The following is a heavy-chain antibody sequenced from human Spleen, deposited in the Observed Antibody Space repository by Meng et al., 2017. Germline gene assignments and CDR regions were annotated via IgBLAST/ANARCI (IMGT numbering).Heavy chain of an antibody. CDR1: GGTFSSYA. J-gene: IGHJ4*02. CDR3: ARNILTTKTKPLPGDY. D-gene: IGHD3-9*01. V-gene: IGHV1-69*05. Sequence: SVKVSCKASGGTFSSYAISWVRQAPGQGLEWMGGIIPIFGTANYAQKFQGRVTMTRDTSTSTVYMELSSLRSEDTAVYYCARNILTTKTKPLPGDYWGQGTLVTVSS. CDR2: IIPIFGTA.